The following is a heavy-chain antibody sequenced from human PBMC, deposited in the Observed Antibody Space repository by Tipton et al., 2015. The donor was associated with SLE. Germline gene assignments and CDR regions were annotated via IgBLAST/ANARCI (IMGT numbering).Heavy chain of an antibody. Sequence: TLSLTCTVSGGSISSHYWSWIRQPPGKGLEWIGYIYYSGSTNYNPSLKSRVTISVDTSKNQFSLKLSSVTAADTAVYYCARDRTGGDAFDIWGQGTMVTASS. V-gene: IGHV4-59*11. J-gene: IGHJ3*02. CDR2: IYYSGST. CDR3: ARDRTGGDAFDI. D-gene: IGHD3-10*01. CDR1: GGSISSHY.